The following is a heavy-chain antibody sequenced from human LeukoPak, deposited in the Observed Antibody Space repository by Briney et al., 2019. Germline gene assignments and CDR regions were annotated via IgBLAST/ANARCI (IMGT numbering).Heavy chain of an antibody. CDR1: GYTFTGYY. CDR2: INPNSGGT. D-gene: IGHD7-27*01. V-gene: IGHV1-2*06. CDR3: ARGRLGIEPFDFDY. J-gene: IGHJ4*02. Sequence: GASVKVSCKASGYTFTGYYMHWVRQAPGQGLEWMGRINPNSGGTNYAQKFQGRVTMTRDTSISTAYMELSRLRSDDTAVYYCARGRLGIEPFDFDYWGQGTLVTVSS.